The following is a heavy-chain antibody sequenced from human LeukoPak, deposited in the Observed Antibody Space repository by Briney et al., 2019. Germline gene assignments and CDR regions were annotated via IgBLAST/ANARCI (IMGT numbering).Heavy chain of an antibody. CDR1: VDTFTGSF. CDR2: INSNTGGT. CDR3: ARADPVGY. J-gene: IGHJ4*02. Sequence: GASVNVSCKPSVDTFTGSFMHWVRQAPGQGLEWMGWINSNTGGTKFAQKFQGRVTMTRDTSISTAYMELSSLRSDDTAVYYCARADPVGYWGQGTQVTVSS. V-gene: IGHV1-2*02.